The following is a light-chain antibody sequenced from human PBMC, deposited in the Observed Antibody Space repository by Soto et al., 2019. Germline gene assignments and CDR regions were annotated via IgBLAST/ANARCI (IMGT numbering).Light chain of an antibody. CDR3: QQYGDSPST. V-gene: IGKV3-20*01. CDR1: QIFSSDY. Sequence: EVVLTQSPGTLSLSPGERATLSCRASQIFSSDYLAWYQQKPGQAPRLLIYGASTRATHIPDRFSGSGSGTDFTLTISRLEPEDSAVYLCQQYGDSPSTVGQGNKLEIK. J-gene: IGKJ2*01. CDR2: GAS.